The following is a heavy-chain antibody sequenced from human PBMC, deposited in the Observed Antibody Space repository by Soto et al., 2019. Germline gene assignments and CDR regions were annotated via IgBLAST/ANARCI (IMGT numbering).Heavy chain of an antibody. V-gene: IGHV1-69*01. CDR2: IIPIFGTA. CDR3: ASQDYGDYRGPFDP. Sequence: QVQLVQAGAEVKKPGSSVKVSCKASGGTFSSYAISWVRQAPGQGLEWMGGIIPIFGTANYAQKFQGRVTVTADESTSTAYMELSSLRSEDTAVYYCASQDYGDYRGPFDPWGQGTLVTVSS. CDR1: GGTFSSYA. J-gene: IGHJ5*02. D-gene: IGHD4-17*01.